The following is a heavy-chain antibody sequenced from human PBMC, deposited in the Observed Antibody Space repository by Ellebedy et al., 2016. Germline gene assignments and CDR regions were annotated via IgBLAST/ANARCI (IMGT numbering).Heavy chain of an antibody. J-gene: IGHJ6*03. CDR1: GGTFSSYA. V-gene: IGHV1-69*13. CDR2: IITIFGTA. Sequence: SVKVSCXASGGTFSSYAISWVRQAPGQGLEWMGGIITIFGTANYAQKFQGRVTITADESTSTAYMELSRLRSEDRAVYYCARDPVGYMDYWGKGTKVTVSS. CDR3: ARDPVGYMDY. D-gene: IGHD1-26*01.